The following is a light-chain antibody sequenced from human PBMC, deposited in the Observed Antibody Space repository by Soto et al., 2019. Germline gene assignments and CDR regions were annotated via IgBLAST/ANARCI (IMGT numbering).Light chain of an antibody. Sequence: EIVLTQSPATLSVSPGERATLSCRASQSVSSNLAWYQQKPGQAPRLLIYGASTRATGIPARFSGSGSGTEFTLTISSLQSEDSAVYYCQKYNSAPPTFGQGTKVEVK. J-gene: IGKJ1*01. CDR1: QSVSSN. V-gene: IGKV3-15*01. CDR2: GAS. CDR3: QKYNSAPPT.